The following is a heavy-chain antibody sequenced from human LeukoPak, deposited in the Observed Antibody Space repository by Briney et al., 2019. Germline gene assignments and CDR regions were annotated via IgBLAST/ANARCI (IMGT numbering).Heavy chain of an antibody. CDR2: ISGSGGTT. CDR1: GFTFSSYW. J-gene: IGHJ4*02. Sequence: GGSLRLSCAASGFTFSSYWMSWVRQAPGKGLEWVSTISGSGGTTYYADSVKGRFTISRDNSKNTLYLQMNSLRAEDTAVYYCAKADGSMTGSCFDYWGQGTLVTVSS. D-gene: IGHD1-14*01. CDR3: AKADGSMTGSCFDY. V-gene: IGHV3-23*01.